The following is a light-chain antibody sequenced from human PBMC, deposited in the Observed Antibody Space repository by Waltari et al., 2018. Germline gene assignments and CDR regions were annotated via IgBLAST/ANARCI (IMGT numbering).Light chain of an antibody. V-gene: IGKV3-11*01. CDR2: DAS. CDR3: QQRSSLLPVT. J-gene: IGKJ4*01. CDR1: QNVDNY. Sequence: EIVLTQSPGTVSLSPGERAPLSCRASQNVDNYVAWYQQRPGQTPKLLIYDASSRATGVPARFSGSGSGTDFTLTISGLEPEDFAVYYCQQRSSLLPVTFGGGTKVEIK.